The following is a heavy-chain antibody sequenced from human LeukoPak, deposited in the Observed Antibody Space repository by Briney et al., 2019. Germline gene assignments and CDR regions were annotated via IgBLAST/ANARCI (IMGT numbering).Heavy chain of an antibody. D-gene: IGHD6-6*01. J-gene: IGHJ6*03. V-gene: IGHV3-23*01. Sequence: GGSLRLSCAASGFTFSSYAMRWVRQAPGKGLEWVSSISGSGDSTYYADSVRGRFTISRDNSNNTLYLQMNSLTAEYTAVYYCAKAGGSSSSMGGNYFYMDVWGKGTTVTVSS. CDR2: ISGSGDST. CDR1: GFTFSSYA. CDR3: AKAGGSSSSMGGNYFYMDV.